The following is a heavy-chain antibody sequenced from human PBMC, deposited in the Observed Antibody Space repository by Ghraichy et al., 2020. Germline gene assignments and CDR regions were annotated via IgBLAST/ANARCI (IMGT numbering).Heavy chain of an antibody. V-gene: IGHV4-59*12. J-gene: IGHJ4*02. CDR3: ARSIAQMLAPDY. CDR2: IYYSGST. CDR1: GGSISSYY. Sequence: SETLSLTCTVSGGSISSYYWSWIRQPPGKGLEWIGYIYYSGSTNYNPSLKSRVTISVDTSKNQFSLKLSSVTAADTAVYYCARSIAQMLAPDYWGQGTLVTVSS. D-gene: IGHD6-6*01.